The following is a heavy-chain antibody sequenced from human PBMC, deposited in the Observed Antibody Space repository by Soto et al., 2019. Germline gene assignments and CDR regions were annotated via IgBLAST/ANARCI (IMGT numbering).Heavy chain of an antibody. CDR2: IKSKTDGGTT. D-gene: IGHD6-6*01. Sequence: GVSLRLSCAASGFTFSNSWMNWVRQAPGKGLEWVGRIKSKTDGGTTDYAAPVKGRFSISRDDSKNTLYLQMNSLKTEDTAVYYCTTRIAARPASDYWGQGTLVTVSS. J-gene: IGHJ4*02. V-gene: IGHV3-15*07. CDR1: GFTFSNSW. CDR3: TTRIAARPASDY.